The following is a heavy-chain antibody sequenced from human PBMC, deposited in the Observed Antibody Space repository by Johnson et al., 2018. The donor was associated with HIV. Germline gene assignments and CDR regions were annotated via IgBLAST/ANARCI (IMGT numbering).Heavy chain of an antibody. CDR2: IYSGGNT. CDR1: GFTVSSNY. J-gene: IGHJ3*02. Sequence: VQLVESGGGLIQPGGSLRLSCAASGFTVSSNYMSWVRQAPGRGLEWVSVIYSGGNTYYADSVKGRFTISRDNSKNTLYLQMNSLKTEDTAVYYCTTGRKGTGAFDIWGQGTMVTVSS. V-gene: IGHV3-53*01. D-gene: IGHD1-14*01. CDR3: TTGRKGTGAFDI.